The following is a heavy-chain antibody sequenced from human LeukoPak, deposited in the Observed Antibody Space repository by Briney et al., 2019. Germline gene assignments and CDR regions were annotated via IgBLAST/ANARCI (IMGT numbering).Heavy chain of an antibody. CDR2: ISTYNGHT. CDR3: AREDNLMDFWSGYSDY. CDR1: GYTFTSYA. V-gene: IGHV1-18*01. Sequence: ASVKVSCKASGYTFTSYAISCVRQAPGQGLEWMGWISTYNGHTNCAQKLQGRVTMTTDTSTSTACMELRSLRSDDTAVYYCAREDNLMDFWSGYSDYWGQGTLVTVSS. D-gene: IGHD3-3*01. J-gene: IGHJ4*02.